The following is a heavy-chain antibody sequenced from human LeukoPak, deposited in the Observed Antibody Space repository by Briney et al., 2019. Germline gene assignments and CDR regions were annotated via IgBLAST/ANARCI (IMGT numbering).Heavy chain of an antibody. D-gene: IGHD6-13*01. CDR3: ARSGYSSSWPFDY. J-gene: IGHJ4*02. V-gene: IGHV1-2*06. CDR1: GYTFTGYY. Sequence: ASVKVSCKASGYTFTGYYMHWVRQAPGQGLEWMGRINPNSGGTNYAQKFQGRVTMTRDTSISTAYMELSRLRSDDTAVYYCARSGYSSSWPFDYWGQGTLVTVSS. CDR2: INPNSGGT.